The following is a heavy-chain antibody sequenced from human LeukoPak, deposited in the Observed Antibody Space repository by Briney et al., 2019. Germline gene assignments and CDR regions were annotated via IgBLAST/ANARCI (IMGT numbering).Heavy chain of an antibody. J-gene: IGHJ4*02. Sequence: GGSLRLSCSASGFTFSSSAMHWVRQAPGKGLEYVSAIVSNGGSTYYADSVKGRFTISRDNSENTLYLQMSSLRAEDTAVYYCVKPSGYSGYGYFFDYWGQGTLVTVSS. CDR3: VKPSGYSGYGYFFDY. CDR1: GFTFSSSA. V-gene: IGHV3-64D*06. CDR2: IVSNGGST. D-gene: IGHD5-12*01.